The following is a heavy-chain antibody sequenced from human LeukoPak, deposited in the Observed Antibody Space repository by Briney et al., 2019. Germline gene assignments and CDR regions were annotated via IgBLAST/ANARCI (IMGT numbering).Heavy chain of an antibody. V-gene: IGHV4-39*01. CDR2: IYYSGST. CDR3: ASRYSGYDYVDTYFDY. J-gene: IGHJ4*02. CDR1: GGSFSSYY. D-gene: IGHD5-12*01. Sequence: SETLSLTCTVSGGSFSSYYWGWIRQPPGKGLEWIGSIYYSGSTYYNPSLKSRVTISVDTSKNQFSLKLSSVTAADTAVYYCASRYSGYDYVDTYFDYWGQGTLVTVSS.